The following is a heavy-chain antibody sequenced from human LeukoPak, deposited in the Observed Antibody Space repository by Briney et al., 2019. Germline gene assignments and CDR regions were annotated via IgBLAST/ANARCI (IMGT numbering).Heavy chain of an antibody. J-gene: IGHJ4*02. CDR1: GFTFSGSA. D-gene: IGHD2-15*01. CDR2: IRSKANSYAT. Sequence: GGSLKLSCAASGFTFSGSAMHWVRQASGKGLEWVGRIRSKANSYATAYAASVKGRFTISRDDSKNTAYLQMNGLKTEDTAVYYCTGTYCSGGSCYYSPPAYWGQGTLVTVSS. V-gene: IGHV3-73*01. CDR3: TGTYCSGGSCYYSPPAY.